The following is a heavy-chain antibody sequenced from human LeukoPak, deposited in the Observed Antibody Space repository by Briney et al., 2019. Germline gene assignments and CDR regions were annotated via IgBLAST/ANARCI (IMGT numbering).Heavy chain of an antibody. V-gene: IGHV4-4*07. J-gene: IGHJ1*01. D-gene: IGHD6-13*01. CDR1: GASISSYY. CDR2: IYTSGNT. Sequence: PSETLSLTCKVSGASISSYYWSWIRQPAGKGLEWIGRIYTSGNTKYNPSLKSRVTMSVDTSKNQFSLKLTSVTAADTAVYYCARDGGSSSNTVRGYFQHWGQGTLVTVSS. CDR3: ARDGGSSSNTVRGYFQH.